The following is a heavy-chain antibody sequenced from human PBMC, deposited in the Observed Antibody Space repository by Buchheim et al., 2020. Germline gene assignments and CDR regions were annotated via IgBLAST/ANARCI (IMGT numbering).Heavy chain of an antibody. CDR2: INPSGGSP. CDR1: GYTFTSYY. D-gene: IGHD3-3*01. V-gene: IGHV1-46*01. CDR3: ARDRLIRFLEWSTPDPYGMDV. J-gene: IGHJ6*02. Sequence: QVQLVQSGAEVKKPGASVKVSCKASGYTFTSYYMHWVRQAPGQGLEWMGIINPSGGSPSYAQKFQGRVTMTREPSPSPVYMELSSLRSEDTAVYYCARDRLIRFLEWSTPDPYGMDVWGQGTT.